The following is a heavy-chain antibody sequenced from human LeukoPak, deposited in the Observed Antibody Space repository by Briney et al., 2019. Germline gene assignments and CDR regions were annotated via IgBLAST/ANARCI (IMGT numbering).Heavy chain of an antibody. J-gene: IGHJ5*02. CDR3: ATGLAGNYDFNCFDP. CDR2: VSASGNT. V-gene: IGHV4-4*07. CDR1: GGSISTNY. Sequence: PPETLSLTCTVSGGSISTNYWTWIRQPARRGLEWIGRVSASGNTRYNPSLESRVTMSVDTSKNQFSLSLTSVTAADTGVYFCATGLAGNYDFNCFDPWGQGTLVTVSS. D-gene: IGHD1-7*01.